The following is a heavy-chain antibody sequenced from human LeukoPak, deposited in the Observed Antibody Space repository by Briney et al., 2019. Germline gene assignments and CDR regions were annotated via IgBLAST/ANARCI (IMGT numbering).Heavy chain of an antibody. CDR3: AKSMVRGVISDAFDI. J-gene: IGHJ3*02. V-gene: IGHV1-2*02. CDR1: GYTFTGYY. D-gene: IGHD3-10*01. Sequence: EASVKVSCKASGYTFTGYYMHWVRQAHGQGLVWMGWINPNSGGKNGAQKFQGRVTMTRDTSISTAYMDLSRLRSDDTAMYYCAKSMVRGVISDAFDIWVQGTMVIVSS. CDR2: INPNSGGK.